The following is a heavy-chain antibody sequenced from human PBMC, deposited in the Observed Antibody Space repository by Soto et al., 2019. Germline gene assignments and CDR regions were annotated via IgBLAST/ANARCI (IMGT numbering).Heavy chain of an antibody. V-gene: IGHV3-21*01. Sequence: EVQLVESGGGLVKPGGSLRLCCAASGFTFSSYSMNWVRQAPGKGLEWVSSISSSSSYIYYADSVKGRFTISRDNAKNSLYLQMNSLRAEDTAVYYCARGTNWFDPWGQGNLVTVSS. CDR3: ARGTNWFDP. J-gene: IGHJ5*02. CDR2: ISSSSSYI. CDR1: GFTFSSYS.